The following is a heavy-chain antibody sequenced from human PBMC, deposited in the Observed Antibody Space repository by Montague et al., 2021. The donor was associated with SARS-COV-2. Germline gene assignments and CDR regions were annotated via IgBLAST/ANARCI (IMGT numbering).Heavy chain of an antibody. V-gene: IGHV4-61*02. Sequence: TLSLTCTVSGDSITSKTHYWDWVRQPAGKGLEWIGRLLTSGATHFNLSLKSRLTISRDTSKNEFYLKLSSVTAADTAVYYCARDSSHFDFWRGHYGDKYYMDIWGKGTTVTVS. CDR1: GDSITSKTHY. CDR2: LLTSGAT. J-gene: IGHJ6*03. D-gene: IGHD3-3*01. CDR3: ARDSSHFDFWRGHYGDKYYMDI.